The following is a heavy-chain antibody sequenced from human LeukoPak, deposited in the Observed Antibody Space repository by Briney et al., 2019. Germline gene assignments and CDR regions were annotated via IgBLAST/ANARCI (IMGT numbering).Heavy chain of an antibody. J-gene: IGHJ6*02. CDR1: GFIFSDYY. Sequence: KPGGSLRLSCGASGFIFSDYYMSWIRQAPGKGLEWVSYMSPTTGFTNYADSLKGRFTISRDNAKNSLYLQMNSLRAEDTAVYYRARVGQDYYYGMDVWGQGTTVTVSS. V-gene: IGHV3-11*06. CDR3: ARVGQDYYYGMDV. CDR2: MSPTTGFT.